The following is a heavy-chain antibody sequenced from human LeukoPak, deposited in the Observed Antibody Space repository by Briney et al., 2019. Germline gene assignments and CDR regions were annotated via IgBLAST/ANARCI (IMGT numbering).Heavy chain of an antibody. CDR3: ARGDYYYMDV. V-gene: IGHV4-4*07. CDR2: IYTSGST. CDR1: GGSISSYY. J-gene: IGHJ6*03. Sequence: SETLSLTCTVSGGSISSYYWSWIRQPAGKGLEWIGRIYTSGSTNYNPSLKSRVTISVDKSKNQFSLKLSSVTAADKAVYYCARGDYYYMDVWGKGTTVTVSS. D-gene: IGHD3-10*01.